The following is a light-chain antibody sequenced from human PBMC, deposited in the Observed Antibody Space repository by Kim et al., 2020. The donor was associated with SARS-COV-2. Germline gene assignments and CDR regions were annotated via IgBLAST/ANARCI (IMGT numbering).Light chain of an antibody. CDR2: GAS. CDR1: QSVSSN. V-gene: IGKV3-15*01. CDR3: QHYNNWPYT. Sequence: SVSPGKRATLSGRASQSVSSNLAWYQQKPGQAPRLLIYGASTRATGIPARFSGSGSGTEFTLTISSLQSEDFVVYYCQHYNNWPYTFGLGTKLEI. J-gene: IGKJ2*01.